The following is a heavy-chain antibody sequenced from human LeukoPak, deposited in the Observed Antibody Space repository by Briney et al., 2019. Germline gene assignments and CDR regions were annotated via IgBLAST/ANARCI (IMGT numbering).Heavy chain of an antibody. D-gene: IGHD4-17*01. V-gene: IGHV4-34*01. CDR3: AIFARYGDYVDY. CDR2: INHSEST. CDR1: GGSFSGYY. J-gene: IGHJ4*02. Sequence: SETLSLTCAVYGGSFSGYYWSWIRQPPGKGLEWIGEINHSESTNYNPSLKSRVTISVDTSKNQFPLKLSSVTAADTAVYYCAIFARYGDYVDYWGQGTLVTVSS.